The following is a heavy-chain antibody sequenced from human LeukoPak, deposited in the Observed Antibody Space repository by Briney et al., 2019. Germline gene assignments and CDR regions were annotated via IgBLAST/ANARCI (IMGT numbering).Heavy chain of an antibody. D-gene: IGHD6-6*01. CDR3: ARAPQYSSSARGYYFDY. CDR2: IIPIFGTA. CDR1: GGTFSSYA. J-gene: IGHJ4*02. V-gene: IGHV1-69*05. Sequence: SVKVSCKASGGTFSSYAISWVRQAPGQGLEWMGGIIPIFGTANYAQKFQGRVTITTDESTSTAYMELSSLRSEDTAVYYCARAPQYSSSARGYYFDYWGQGTLITVSS.